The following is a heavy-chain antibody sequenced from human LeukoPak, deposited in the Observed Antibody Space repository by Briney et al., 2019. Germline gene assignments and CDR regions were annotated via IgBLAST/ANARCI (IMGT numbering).Heavy chain of an antibody. V-gene: IGHV3-30*02. CDR1: GFTFSSYG. D-gene: IGHD1-26*01. J-gene: IGHJ3*02. CDR2: IRYDGSNK. Sequence: GGSLRLSCAASGFTFSSYGMHWVRQAPGKGLEWVAFIRYDGSNKYYADSVKGRSTISRDNSKNTLYLQMNSLRAEDTAVYYCAKLPVGATRLHDAFDIWGQGTMVTVSS. CDR3: AKLPVGATRLHDAFDI.